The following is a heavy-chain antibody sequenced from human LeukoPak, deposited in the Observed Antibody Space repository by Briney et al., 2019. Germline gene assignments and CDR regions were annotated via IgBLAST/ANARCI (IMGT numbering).Heavy chain of an antibody. D-gene: IGHD2-2*01. V-gene: IGHV4-59*10. Sequence: SETLSLTCAVYGGSFSGYYWSWIRQPAGKGLEWIGRIYTSGSTNYNPSLKSRVTISVDTSKNQFSLKLSSVTAADTAVYYCASTQLLPPSLDYWGQGTLVTVSS. CDR3: ASTQLLPPSLDY. CDR1: GGSFSGYY. J-gene: IGHJ4*02. CDR2: IYTSGST.